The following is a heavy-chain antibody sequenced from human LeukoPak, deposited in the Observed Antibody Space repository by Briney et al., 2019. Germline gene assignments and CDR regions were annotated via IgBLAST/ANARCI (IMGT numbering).Heavy chain of an antibody. J-gene: IGHJ6*03. CDR2: IIPIFGTA. CDR1: GGTFSSYA. Sequence: SVKVSCKASGGTFSSYAISWVREAPGQGLEWMGRIIPIFGTANYAQKFQGRVTITTDESTSTAYMELSSLRSEDTAVYYCAISGGSGTYYYYYMDVWGKGTTVTVSS. D-gene: IGHD3-10*01. V-gene: IGHV1-69*05. CDR3: AISGGSGTYYYYYMDV.